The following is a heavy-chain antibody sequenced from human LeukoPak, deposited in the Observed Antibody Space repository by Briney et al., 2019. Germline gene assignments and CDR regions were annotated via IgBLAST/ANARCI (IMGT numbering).Heavy chain of an antibody. CDR3: ARARNGSLDY. CDR1: GFTFSSYW. D-gene: IGHD6-19*01. J-gene: IGHJ4*02. CDR2: INSDGSNT. Sequence: GGSLRLSCAASGFTFSSYWMHWVRQAPGKGLVWVSRINSDGSNTGYADSVMGRFTISRDNAKNTLYLQMNSLRADDTAMYYCARARNGSLDYWGQGTLATVSS. V-gene: IGHV3-74*01.